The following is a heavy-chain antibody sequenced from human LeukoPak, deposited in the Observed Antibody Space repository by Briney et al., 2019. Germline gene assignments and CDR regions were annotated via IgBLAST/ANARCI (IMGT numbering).Heavy chain of an antibody. CDR2: IYYSGST. J-gene: IGHJ2*01. V-gene: IGHV4-59*01. D-gene: IGHD3-3*01. CDR3: ARGTTIFGVGNWYFDL. Sequence: TTSETLSLTCTVSGGSISSYYWSWIRQPPGKGLEWIGYIYYSGSTNYNPSLKSRVTISVDTSKNQFSLKLSSVTAADTAVYYCARGTTIFGVGNWYFDLWGRGTLVTVSS. CDR1: GGSISSYY.